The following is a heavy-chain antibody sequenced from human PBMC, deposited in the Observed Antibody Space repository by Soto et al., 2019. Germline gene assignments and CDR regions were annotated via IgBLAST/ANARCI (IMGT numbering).Heavy chain of an antibody. D-gene: IGHD3-10*01. CDR2: ISAYNGNT. Sequence: ASVKVSCKASGYTFTSYGISWVRQAPGQGLEWMGWISAYNGNTNYAQKLQGRVTMTTDTSTSTAYMELRSLRSEDTAVYYCARGGVFFFAAPTNPFDYWGQGTLVTVSS. CDR3: ARGGVFFFAAPTNPFDY. J-gene: IGHJ4*02. CDR1: GYTFTSYG. V-gene: IGHV1-18*01.